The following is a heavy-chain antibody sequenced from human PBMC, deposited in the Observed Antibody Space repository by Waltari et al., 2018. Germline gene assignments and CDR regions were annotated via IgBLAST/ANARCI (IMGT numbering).Heavy chain of an antibody. CDR1: GGAISSDY. J-gene: IGHJ5*02. Sequence: QVQLQESGPGLVKPSETLSLTCTVSGGAISSDYWRWIRQPPGKGLEWVGYIYYSGSPNYNPSLKSRVTISVDTSKNQFSLKLSSVTAADTAVYYCARSLGYCSGGSCLNWFDPWGQGTLVTVSS. CDR3: ARSLGYCSGGSCLNWFDP. D-gene: IGHD2-15*01. V-gene: IGHV4-59*01. CDR2: IYYSGSP.